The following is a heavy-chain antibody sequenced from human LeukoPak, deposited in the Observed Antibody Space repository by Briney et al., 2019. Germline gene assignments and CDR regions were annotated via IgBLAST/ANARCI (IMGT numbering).Heavy chain of an antibody. V-gene: IGHV1-2*02. CDR3: ARAGGRSWFDP. Sequence: AASVKVSCKASGYSFTDKYMHWVRQAPGQGLEWMGWINPNSGGTNYAHKFKGRVTMTTDTSMSTVYMELSRLTSDDTAVYYCARAGGRSWFDPWGQGTLVTVSS. J-gene: IGHJ5*02. CDR1: GYSFTDKY. CDR2: INPNSGGT.